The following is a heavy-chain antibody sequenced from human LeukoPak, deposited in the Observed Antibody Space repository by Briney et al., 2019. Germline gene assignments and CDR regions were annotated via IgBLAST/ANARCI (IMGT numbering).Heavy chain of an antibody. V-gene: IGHV4-39*01. CDR3: ARQGGGDFVDS. D-gene: IGHD4-17*01. J-gene: IGHJ4*02. CDR1: NGSITSTSYY. Sequence: SETLSLTCFASNGSITSTSYYWAWIRQSPGKGLEWIGTTSSGGSAYYKTSLKSRVTISVDTSKTQLSLRLTSVTAADTAVYYCARQGGGDFVDSWGRGTLVSVS. CDR2: TSSGGSA.